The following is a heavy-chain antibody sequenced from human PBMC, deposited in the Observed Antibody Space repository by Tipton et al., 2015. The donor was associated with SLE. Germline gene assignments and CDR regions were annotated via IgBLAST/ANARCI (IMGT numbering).Heavy chain of an antibody. J-gene: IGHJ4*02. CDR1: GGSISNYY. CDR3: ARDVGGYNTGWFPYYFDY. D-gene: IGHD2-8*02. CDR2: IYYSGHT. Sequence: PGLVKPSETLSLTCTVSGGSISNYYWSWIRQSPGKGLEWIGYIYYSGHTDYNPSLKSRVTLSVDTSKSQFSFSLRLSSVTAADTALYYCARDVGGYNTGWFPYYFDYWGQGTLVTVSS. V-gene: IGHV4-59*01.